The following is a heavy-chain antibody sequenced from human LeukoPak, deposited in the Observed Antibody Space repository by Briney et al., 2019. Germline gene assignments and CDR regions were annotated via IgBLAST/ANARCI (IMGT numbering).Heavy chain of an antibody. CDR1: GASIRNKF. CDR3: ARDTSGYEH. J-gene: IGHJ4*02. Sequence: SETLSLTCDVSGASIRNKFWSWLRHPPGKALEWIGYISYTGTTNYNPSLQSRVTISVDTSKNQLSLKLTSMTAADTAVYYCARDTSGYEHWGQGTLVTVSS. D-gene: IGHD3-3*01. V-gene: IGHV4-59*01. CDR2: ISYTGTT.